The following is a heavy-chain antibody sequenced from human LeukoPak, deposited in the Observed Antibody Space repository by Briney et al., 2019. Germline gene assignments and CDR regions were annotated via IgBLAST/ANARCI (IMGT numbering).Heavy chain of an antibody. J-gene: IGHJ6*03. D-gene: IGHD2-15*01. CDR2: IKQDGSEK. Sequence: GGSLRLSCAASGFTFSSYWMSWVRQAPGKGLEWVANIKQDGSEKYYVDSVKGRFTISRDNAKNSLYLQMNSLRAEDTAVYYCARAVRPHRVPATGGYYYYMDVWGKGTTVTISS. V-gene: IGHV3-7*01. CDR1: GFTFSSYW. CDR3: ARAVRPHRVPATGGYYYYMDV.